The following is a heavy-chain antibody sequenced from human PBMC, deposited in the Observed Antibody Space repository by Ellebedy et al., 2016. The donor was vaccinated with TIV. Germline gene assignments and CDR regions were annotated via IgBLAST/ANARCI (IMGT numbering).Heavy chain of an antibody. CDR2: IKQDGSEN. CDR3: AREGDHGFYYYGLDV. J-gene: IGHJ6*02. V-gene: IGHV3-7*01. Sequence: GESLKISCAASRFTFSSYWMSWVRQAPGKGLEWVANIKQDGSENYYVDSVKGRFTISRDNAKNSLYLQMNSLRAEDTAVYYCAREGDHGFYYYGLDVWGRGTTVTVSS. D-gene: IGHD1-14*01. CDR1: RFTFSSYW.